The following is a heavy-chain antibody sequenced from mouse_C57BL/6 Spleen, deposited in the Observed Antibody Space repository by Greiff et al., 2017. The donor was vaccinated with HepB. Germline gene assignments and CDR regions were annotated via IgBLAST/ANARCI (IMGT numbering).Heavy chain of an antibody. J-gene: IGHJ1*03. CDR3: ARRDDGYYWYFDV. V-gene: IGHV1-64*01. Sequence: QVQLQQPGAELVKPGASVKLSCKASGYTFTSYWMHWVKQRPGQGLEWIGMIHPNSGSTNYHEKFKSKATLTVDKSSSTAYMQLSSLTSEDSAVYYCARRDDGYYWYFDVWGTGTTVTVSS. CDR2: IHPNSGST. D-gene: IGHD2-3*01. CDR1: GYTFTSYW.